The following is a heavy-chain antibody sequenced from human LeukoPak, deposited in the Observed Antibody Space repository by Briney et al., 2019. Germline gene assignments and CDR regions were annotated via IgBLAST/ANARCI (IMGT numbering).Heavy chain of an antibody. CDR2: ISGRGSST. J-gene: IGHJ6*02. D-gene: IGHD6-19*01. Sequence: GGSLRLSCAASGFTFSSYAMTWVRQAPGKGLEWVSAISGRGSSTYYADSVKGRFTISRDNSKNTLYLQMNSLRAEDTAVYYCAKDIIAVGDYYYGMDVWGQGTTVTVSS. CDR3: AKDIIAVGDYYYGMDV. V-gene: IGHV3-23*01. CDR1: GFTFSSYA.